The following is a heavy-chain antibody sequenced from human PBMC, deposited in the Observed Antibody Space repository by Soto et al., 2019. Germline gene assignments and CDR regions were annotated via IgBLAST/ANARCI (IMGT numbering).Heavy chain of an antibody. V-gene: IGHV3-23*01. Sequence: PGGSLGLSCAASGFTFTSYAMNWVRQAPGQGLEWVSTISYSGHTTYYADSVKGRFTISRDNSNNTLYLQMDSLRGEDTAVYYCAKGAPLLAAGTWWFDPRGQGTLVTVSS. J-gene: IGHJ5*02. CDR1: GFTFTSYA. D-gene: IGHD6-13*01. CDR3: AKGAPLLAAGTWWFDP. CDR2: ISYSGHTT.